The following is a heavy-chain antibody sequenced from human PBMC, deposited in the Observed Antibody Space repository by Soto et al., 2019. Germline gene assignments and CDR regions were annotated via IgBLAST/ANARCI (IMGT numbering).Heavy chain of an antibody. CDR2: IIPILGIA. V-gene: IGHV1-69*02. Sequence: VKVSCKASGGTFSSYTISWVRQAPGQGLEWMGRIIPILGIANYAQKFQGRVTITADKSTSTAYMELSSLRSEDTAVYYCASEVFDTMVRGVPGYWGQGTLVTVSS. CDR1: GGTFSSYT. D-gene: IGHD3-10*01. J-gene: IGHJ4*02. CDR3: ASEVFDTMVRGVPGY.